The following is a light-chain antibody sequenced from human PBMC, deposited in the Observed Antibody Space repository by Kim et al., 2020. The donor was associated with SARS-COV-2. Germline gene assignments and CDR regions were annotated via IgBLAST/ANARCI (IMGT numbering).Light chain of an antibody. CDR3: QHYNDWPYS. Sequence: EIVMTQSPATLSVSPGERATLSCRASQSVSSDLAWYQQKPGQAPRLLIYKTSTRATGIPARFSGSGSGTEFTLTISSLQSEDFAVYYCQHYNDWPYSFGQGTKLEI. V-gene: IGKV3-15*01. J-gene: IGKJ2*01. CDR2: KTS. CDR1: QSVSSD.